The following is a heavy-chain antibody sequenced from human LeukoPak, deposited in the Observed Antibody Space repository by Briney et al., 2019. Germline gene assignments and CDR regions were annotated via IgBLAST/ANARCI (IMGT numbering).Heavy chain of an antibody. CDR1: GGSISSGSYY. CDR3: ARLVVVPTDAFDI. Sequence: SETLSLTCTVSGGSISSGSYYWSWIRQPAGKGLEWIGRIYTSGSTNYNPSLKSRVTISVDTSKNQFSLKLSSVTAADTAVYYCARLVVVPTDAFDIWGQGTMVTASS. V-gene: IGHV4-61*02. CDR2: IYTSGST. D-gene: IGHD2-2*01. J-gene: IGHJ3*02.